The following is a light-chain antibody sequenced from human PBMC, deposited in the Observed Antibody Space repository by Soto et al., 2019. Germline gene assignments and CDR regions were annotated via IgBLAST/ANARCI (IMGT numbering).Light chain of an antibody. V-gene: IGLV2-14*01. Sequence: QSALTQPASVSESPGQSIAISCTGTSSDVGAYNYVSWYQRHPGKAPKLMIYEVSNRPSGVSNRFSGSKSGNTASLTVSGLQAEDEADYYCSSYTTSSTLVFGGGTKLTVL. CDR2: EVS. CDR1: SSDVGAYNY. CDR3: SSYTTSSTLV. J-gene: IGLJ2*01.